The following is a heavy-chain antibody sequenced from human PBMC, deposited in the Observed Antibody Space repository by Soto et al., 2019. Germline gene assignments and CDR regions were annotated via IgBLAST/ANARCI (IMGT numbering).Heavy chain of an antibody. V-gene: IGHV1-69*12. CDR2: IIPIFTTT. Sequence: QVQLVQSGAEVKKPGSSVKVSCKASGGTFSNRAINWVRQAPGQGLEWMGRIIPIFTTTDYAQRFQGRVTITADESTITAYMELSSLKHDDTAVYYCAREVEADGTFREDVFDMWGQGTMVTVSS. J-gene: IGHJ3*02. CDR1: GGTFSNRA. CDR3: AREVEADGTFREDVFDM. D-gene: IGHD6-13*01.